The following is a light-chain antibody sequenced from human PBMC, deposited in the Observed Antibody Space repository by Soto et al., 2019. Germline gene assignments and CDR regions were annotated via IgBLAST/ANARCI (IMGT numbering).Light chain of an antibody. Sequence: QSVLTQPPSASGSPGQSVTISFTGTSSDVGGYNYVSWYQHHPGKAPKLMIYEVSKRPSGVPDRFSGSKSGNTASLTVSGLQAEDEADYYCSSYAGSNNLIFGGGTKLTVL. CDR3: SSYAGSNNLI. J-gene: IGLJ2*01. CDR1: SSDVGGYNY. V-gene: IGLV2-8*01. CDR2: EVS.